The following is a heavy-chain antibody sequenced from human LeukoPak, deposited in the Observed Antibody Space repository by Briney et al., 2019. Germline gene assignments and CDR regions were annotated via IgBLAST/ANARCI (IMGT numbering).Heavy chain of an antibody. CDR1: GGTISDYY. J-gene: IGHJ5*02. CDR3: ARAFDYGSSNWFDP. D-gene: IGHD3-10*01. Sequence: SETLSLTCTVSGGTISDYYWSWVRQPAGKGLEWVGRIHTSGSTNYDPSLKSRVTMSVDTSKSQFSLRLSSVTVADTAVYYCARAFDYGSSNWFDPWGQGTLVTVSS. CDR2: IHTSGST. V-gene: IGHV4-4*07.